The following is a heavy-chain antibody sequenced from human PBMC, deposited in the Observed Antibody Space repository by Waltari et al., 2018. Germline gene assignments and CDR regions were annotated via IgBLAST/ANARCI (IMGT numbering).Heavy chain of an antibody. Sequence: QVQLQESGPGLVKPSETLSLTCTVSGGSISSYYWSWIRQPPGKGLEWIGYIYYSGSTNSNPSRTRRVTIAVDTSKNQFALKLSSVTAAETAVYYCARGPLPLLLWFGELSYWGQGTLVTVSS. CDR2: IYYSGST. D-gene: IGHD3-10*01. J-gene: IGHJ4*02. CDR1: GGSISSYY. CDR3: ARGPLPLLLWFGELSY. V-gene: IGHV4-59*01.